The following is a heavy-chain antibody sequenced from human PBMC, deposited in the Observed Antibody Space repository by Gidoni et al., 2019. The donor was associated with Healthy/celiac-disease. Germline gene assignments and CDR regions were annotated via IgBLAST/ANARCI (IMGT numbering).Heavy chain of an antibody. CDR1: GFTFSSYA. J-gene: IGHJ4*02. CDR2: ISGSGGST. D-gene: IGHD3-22*01. Sequence: EVQLLESGGGLVQPGGSLRLSCAASGFTFSSYAMSWVRQAPGKGLEWVSAISGSGGSTYYADSVKGRFTISRDNSKNTLYLQMNSLRAEDTAVYYCAKLLITMIVVVRSGFDYWGQGTLVTVSS. CDR3: AKLLITMIVVVRSGFDY. V-gene: IGHV3-23*01.